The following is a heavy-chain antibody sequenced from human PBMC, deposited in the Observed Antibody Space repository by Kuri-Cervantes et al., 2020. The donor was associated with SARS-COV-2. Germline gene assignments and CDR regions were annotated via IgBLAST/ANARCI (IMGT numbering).Heavy chain of an antibody. V-gene: IGHV1-69*06. Sequence: SVKVSCKASGGTFSSYAVTWVRQTPGQGLEWMGRIIPLFGTTIYAQGFQGRVTLTADKSTNTAYMELSSLRSEDTAVYYCARPYCSITTCYDGTFDSWGQGTLVTVSS. CDR2: IIPLFGTT. D-gene: IGHD2-2*01. J-gene: IGHJ4*02. CDR1: GGTFSSYA. CDR3: ARPYCSITTCYDGTFDS.